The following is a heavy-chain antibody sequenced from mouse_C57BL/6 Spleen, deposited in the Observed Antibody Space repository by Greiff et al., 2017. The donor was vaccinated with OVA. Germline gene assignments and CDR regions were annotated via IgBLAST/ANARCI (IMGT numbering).Heavy chain of an antibody. Sequence: VKLMESGPELVKPGASVKISCKASGYAFSSSWMNWVKQRPGKGLEWIGRIYPGDGDTNYNGKFKGKATLTADKSSSTAYMQLSSLTSEDSAVYFCASHYSNYLAWFAYWGQGTLVTVSA. CDR3: ASHYSNYLAWFAY. D-gene: IGHD2-5*01. CDR1: GYAFSSSW. J-gene: IGHJ3*01. CDR2: IYPGDGDT. V-gene: IGHV1-82*01.